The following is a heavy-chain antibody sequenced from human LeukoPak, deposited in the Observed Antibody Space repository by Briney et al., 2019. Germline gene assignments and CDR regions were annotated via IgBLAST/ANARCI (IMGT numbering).Heavy chain of an antibody. CDR1: GFTFGSYG. CDR2: ITPNADRT. D-gene: IGHD3-22*01. J-gene: IGHJ1*01. V-gene: IGHV3-23*01. CDR3: AIMHGYYDGSGYWVQ. Sequence: GGSLRLSCAASGFTFGSYGMSWVRQAPGKGLDLVSFITPNADRTSYADSVEGRFTISRDDPRNTLYMQMNSLRDEDTAVYYCAIMHGYYDGSGYWVQWGQGTLVTVSS.